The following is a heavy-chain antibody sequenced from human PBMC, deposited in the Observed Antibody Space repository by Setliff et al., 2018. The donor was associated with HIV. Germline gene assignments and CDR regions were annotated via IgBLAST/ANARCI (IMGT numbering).Heavy chain of an antibody. J-gene: IGHJ5*02. CDR1: GASISYNT. CDR3: ARGGTSSNWFDP. CDR2: IHHSVTT. Sequence: PAETLSLTCIVSGASISYNTWSWIRQPPGKGLQWIGFIHHSVTTSYNPSLKIRVTISLDTSKNQLSLKLTSVTAADTAVYYCARGGTSSNWFDPRGQGTLVTVPQ. D-gene: IGHD2-2*01. V-gene: IGHV4-59*01.